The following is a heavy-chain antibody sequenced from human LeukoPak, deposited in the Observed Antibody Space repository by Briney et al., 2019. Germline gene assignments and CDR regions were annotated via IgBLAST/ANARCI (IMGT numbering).Heavy chain of an antibody. CDR1: GFTFSSYA. Sequence: PGGSLRLSCAASGFTFSSYAMSWVRQAPGKGLEWVSAISGSGGSTYYADSVKGRFTISRDNSKNTLYLQMNSLKAEDTAVYYCAKSNRALWSGYYKGGRYYYGMDVWGQGTTVTVSS. V-gene: IGHV3-23*01. D-gene: IGHD3-3*01. J-gene: IGHJ6*02. CDR2: ISGSGGST. CDR3: AKSNRALWSGYYKGGRYYYGMDV.